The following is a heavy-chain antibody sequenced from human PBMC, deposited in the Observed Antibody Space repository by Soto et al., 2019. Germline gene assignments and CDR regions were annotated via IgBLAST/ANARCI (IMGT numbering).Heavy chain of an antibody. J-gene: IGHJ4*02. CDR1: GFTFSLCW. D-gene: IGHD2-21*01. Sequence: PGGSLRLSCATSGFTFSLCWMSWVRQAPGKGLEWVANIRPDGGEKLYVDSVKGRFTISRGNADNSLYLQMDRLRDEDTAVYYCATAYSGNWEFGGQGTLVTVSS. CDR3: ATAYSGNWEF. V-gene: IGHV3-7*03. CDR2: IRPDGGEK.